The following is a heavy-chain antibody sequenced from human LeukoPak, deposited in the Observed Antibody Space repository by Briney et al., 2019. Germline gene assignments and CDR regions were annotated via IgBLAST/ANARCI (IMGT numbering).Heavy chain of an antibody. CDR3: ARGNWGPEF. CDR1: GFNLNSFY. J-gene: IGHJ4*02. Sequence: PGGSLRLSCVVSGFNLNSFYMDWVRQAPRKGLVWVSGIRKDGTSTGYADSVQGRFSISRETDKNTVYLQMNSLRPDDTGVYFCARGNWGPEFWGQGTLVTVSS. V-gene: IGHV3-74*01. D-gene: IGHD3-16*01. CDR2: IRKDGTST.